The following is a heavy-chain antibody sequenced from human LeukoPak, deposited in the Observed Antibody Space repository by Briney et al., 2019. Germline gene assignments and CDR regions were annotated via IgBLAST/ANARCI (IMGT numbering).Heavy chain of an antibody. CDR2: IYTSGST. Sequence: SETLSLTCTVSGVSISSGSYYWSWIRQPAGKVLEWIGRIYTSGSTNYNPSLKSRVTISVDTSKNQFSLKLSSVTAAETAVYYCASTEYDILTGYSKIFDAFDIWGQGTMVTVSS. J-gene: IGHJ3*02. CDR1: GVSISSGSYY. D-gene: IGHD3-9*01. V-gene: IGHV4-61*02. CDR3: ASTEYDILTGYSKIFDAFDI.